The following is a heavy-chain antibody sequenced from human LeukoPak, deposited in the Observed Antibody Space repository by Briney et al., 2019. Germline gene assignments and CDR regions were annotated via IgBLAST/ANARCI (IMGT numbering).Heavy chain of an antibody. CDR2: IYYSGST. Sequence: SETLSLTCAVYGGSFSGYYWSWIRQHPGKGLEWIGYIYYSGSTYYNPSLKSRVTISVDTSKNQFSLKLSSVTAADTAVYYCARQSDGFHWFDPWGQGTLVTVSS. CDR3: ARQSDGFHWFDP. CDR1: GGSFSGYY. J-gene: IGHJ5*02. D-gene: IGHD2-2*03. V-gene: IGHV4-31*11.